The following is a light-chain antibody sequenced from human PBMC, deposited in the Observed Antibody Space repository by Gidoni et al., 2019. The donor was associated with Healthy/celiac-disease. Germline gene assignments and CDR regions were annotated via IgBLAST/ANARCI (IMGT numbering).Light chain of an antibody. CDR1: QNVGSNY. CDR3: QQYGSSPFT. Sequence: EIVLTQSPGTLSLSPGEGATLSCRARQNVGSNYLAWYQQKPGQAPRLLIYGASSRATGIPARFSGSGSGTDFTLTISRLEPEDFAVYYCQQYGSSPFTFGPGTKVDIK. V-gene: IGKV3-20*01. CDR2: GAS. J-gene: IGKJ3*01.